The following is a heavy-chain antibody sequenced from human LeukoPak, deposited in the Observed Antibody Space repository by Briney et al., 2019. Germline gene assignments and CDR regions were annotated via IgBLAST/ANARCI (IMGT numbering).Heavy chain of an antibody. CDR2: IYYSGST. CDR1: GGSISSSSYY. V-gene: IGHV4-39*07. J-gene: IGHJ4*02. CDR3: ARAAEWELLPGFLDY. Sequence: SETLSLTCTVSGGSISSSSYYWGWVRQPPGKGLEWIGSIYYSGSTYYNPSLKSRVTISVDTSKNQFSLKLSSVTAADTAVYYCARAAEWELLPGFLDYWGQGTLATVPS. D-gene: IGHD1-26*01.